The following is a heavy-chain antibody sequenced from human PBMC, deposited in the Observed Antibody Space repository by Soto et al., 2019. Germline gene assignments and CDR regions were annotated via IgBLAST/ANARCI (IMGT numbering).Heavy chain of an antibody. CDR1: GFSFSDSA. Sequence: EVQRVESGGGLVQPGGSLKLSCAASGFSFSDSAIQWVRQASGKGLEWVGRIRSKANDYATAYAASVKGRFTISRDDSKNTAYLQMNSLKTEDTAVYYCVRHVGETYFDFWGQGTLVTVSS. V-gene: IGHV3-73*01. J-gene: IGHJ4*02. CDR3: VRHVGETYFDF. D-gene: IGHD2-21*01. CDR2: IRSKANDYAT.